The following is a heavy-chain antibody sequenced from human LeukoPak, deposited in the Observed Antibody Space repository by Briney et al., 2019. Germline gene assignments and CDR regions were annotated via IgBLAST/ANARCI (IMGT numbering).Heavy chain of an antibody. D-gene: IGHD1-26*01. V-gene: IGHV4-38-2*02. Sequence: PSEALSLTCTVSGGSISSGYYWGWIRQPPGKGLEWIGSIYHSGSTYYNPSLKSRVTISVDTSKNQFSLKLSSVTAADTAVYYCARDFEVGATTPNWFDPWGQGTLVTVSS. CDR3: ARDFEVGATTPNWFDP. J-gene: IGHJ5*02. CDR2: IYHSGST. CDR1: GGSISSGYY.